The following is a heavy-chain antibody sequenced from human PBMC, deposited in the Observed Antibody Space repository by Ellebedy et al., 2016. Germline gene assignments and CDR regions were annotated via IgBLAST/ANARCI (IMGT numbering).Heavy chain of an antibody. V-gene: IGHV4-59*01. CDR1: GGSFSGYY. J-gene: IGHJ3*02. D-gene: IGHD3-10*01. CDR2: IYYSGST. Sequence: SQTLSLTCAVYGGSFSGYYWSWIRQPPGKGLEWIGYIYYSGSTNYNPSLKSRVTISVDTSKNQFSLKLSSVTAADTAVYYCARDRDGSGSYYNDHAFDIWGQGTMVTVSS. CDR3: ARDRDGSGSYYNDHAFDI.